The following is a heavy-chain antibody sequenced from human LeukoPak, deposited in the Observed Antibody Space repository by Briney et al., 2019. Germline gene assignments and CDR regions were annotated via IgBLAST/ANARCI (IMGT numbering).Heavy chain of an antibody. V-gene: IGHV3-64*01. Sequence: GGSLRLSCAASGFTFSSYAMHWVRQAPGKGLEYVSAISSNGGSTYYASSVKGRFTISRDNSKNTLCLQMGSLRAEDMAVYYCARVGDNSYFDYWGQGTLVIVSA. CDR1: GFTFSSYA. CDR3: ARVGDNSYFDY. CDR2: ISSNGGST. J-gene: IGHJ4*02. D-gene: IGHD4-23*01.